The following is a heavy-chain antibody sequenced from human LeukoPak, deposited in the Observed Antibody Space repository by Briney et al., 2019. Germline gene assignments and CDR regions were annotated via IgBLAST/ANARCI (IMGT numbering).Heavy chain of an antibody. CDR2: ISAYNSNT. CDR3: ARVTWIQRFYYFDY. Sequence: GASVKVSCKASGYTFTSYGISWVRQAPGQGLEWMGWISAYNSNTNYAQKLQGRVTMTTDTSTSTAYMELRSLRSDDTAVYYCARVTWIQRFYYFDYWGQGTLVTVSS. CDR1: GYTFTSYG. D-gene: IGHD5-18*01. V-gene: IGHV1-18*01. J-gene: IGHJ4*02.